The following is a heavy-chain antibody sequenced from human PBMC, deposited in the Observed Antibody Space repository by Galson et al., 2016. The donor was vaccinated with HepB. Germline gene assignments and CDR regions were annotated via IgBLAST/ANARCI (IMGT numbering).Heavy chain of an antibody. CDR1: GGSISSGDYY. CDR3: ARIYSNYVLGMDV. J-gene: IGHJ6*02. D-gene: IGHD4-11*01. V-gene: IGHV4-30-4*01. Sequence: TLSLTCTVSGGSISSGDYYWSWIRQPPGKGLDWIGYIYYTGSTYYNPSLKSRVSISVDTSKNQFSLRLSSVTAADTALYYCARIYSNYVLGMDVWGRGTTVTVSS. CDR2: IYYTGST.